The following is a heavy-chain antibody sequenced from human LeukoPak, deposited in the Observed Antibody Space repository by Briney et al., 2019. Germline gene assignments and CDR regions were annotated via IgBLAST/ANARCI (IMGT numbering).Heavy chain of an antibody. V-gene: IGHV4-61*02. CDR2: IYTSGST. J-gene: IGHJ4*02. Sequence: SETLSLTCTVSGGSISSGSYYWSWIRQPAGKGLEWIGRIYTSGSTNYNPSLKSRVTISVDTSKNQFSLKLSSVTAADTAVYYCARSGVVAATFPLWGQGTLVTVSS. CDR3: ARSGVVAATFPL. D-gene: IGHD2-15*01. CDR1: GGSISSGSYY.